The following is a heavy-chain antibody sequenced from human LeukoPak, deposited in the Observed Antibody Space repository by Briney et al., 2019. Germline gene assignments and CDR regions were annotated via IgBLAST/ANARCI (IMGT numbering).Heavy chain of an antibody. D-gene: IGHD2-15*01. CDR1: GFTFNIYP. CDR2: IGTGGDT. V-gene: IGHV3-23*01. Sequence: QPGDSLRLSCVASGFTFNIYPMTWVRQSPEKGLEWVSTIGTGGDTYYADSVKGRFTISRDDSKNTLYLQMHSLGAEDTAVYYCAKSRVVDRRGYFDYWGQGTLVTVSS. CDR3: AKSRVVDRRGYFDY. J-gene: IGHJ4*02.